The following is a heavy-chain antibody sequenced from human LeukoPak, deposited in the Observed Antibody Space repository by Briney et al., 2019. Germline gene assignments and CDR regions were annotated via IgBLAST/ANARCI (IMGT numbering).Heavy chain of an antibody. J-gene: IGHJ6*03. V-gene: IGHV3-21*01. Sequence: WGSLSLSCAASGFTFSSYAMSWVRQAPGKGLEWVSSISSSSSYIYYADSVKGRFTISRDNAKNSLYLQMNSLRAEDTAVYYCARGSGSGSYYFGVGEYYYYYYMDVWGKGTTVTVSS. CDR3: ARGSGSGSYYFGVGEYYYYYYMDV. CDR2: ISSSSSYI. D-gene: IGHD3-10*01. CDR1: GFTFSSYA.